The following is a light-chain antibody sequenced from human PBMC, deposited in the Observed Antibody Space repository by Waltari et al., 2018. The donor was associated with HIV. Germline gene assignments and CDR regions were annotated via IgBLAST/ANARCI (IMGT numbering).Light chain of an antibody. CDR3: MQDAQDPT. CDR2: KVS. V-gene: IGKV2-30*01. J-gene: IGKJ4*02. Sequence: DVVMTQSPLSLPVTLGQPASISCRSSQSLVFSDGNTYLSWFQQRPGQSPRRLIYKVSNRDSGVPDRCRGSGSGTDFTLKISRVEAEDVGVYYCMQDAQDPTFGGGTKVEIK. CDR1: QSLVFSDGNTY.